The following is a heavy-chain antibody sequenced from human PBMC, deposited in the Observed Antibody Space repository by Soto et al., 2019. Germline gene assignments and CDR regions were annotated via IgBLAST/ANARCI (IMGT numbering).Heavy chain of an antibody. CDR3: ARNALLGFGKTPKGYWFDP. V-gene: IGHV1-18*01. CDR2: ISAYNGNT. Sequence: QVQLVQSGAEVKKPGASVKVSCKASGYTFTSYGISWVRQAPGQGLEWMGWISAYNGNTNYAQKLQGRVTMTTDTSTSTAYMELRSLRSDVTAVYYCARNALLGFGKTPKGYWFDPWGQGTLVTVSS. D-gene: IGHD3-10*01. CDR1: GYTFTSYG. J-gene: IGHJ5*02.